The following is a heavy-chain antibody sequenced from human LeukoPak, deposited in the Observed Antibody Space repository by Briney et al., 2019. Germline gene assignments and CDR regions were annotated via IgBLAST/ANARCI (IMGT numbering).Heavy chain of an antibody. D-gene: IGHD6-13*01. CDR1: GYSFTTYW. CDR2: IYPGDSDT. V-gene: IGHV5-51*01. CDR3: ARSYSSSWSGFDP. Sequence: GESLKISCKGSGYSFTTYWIGWVRQMPGKGLEWMGIIYPGDSDTRYSPSFQGQVTISADKSISTAYLQWSSLKASDTAMYYCARSYSSSWSGFDPWGQGTLVTVSS. J-gene: IGHJ5*02.